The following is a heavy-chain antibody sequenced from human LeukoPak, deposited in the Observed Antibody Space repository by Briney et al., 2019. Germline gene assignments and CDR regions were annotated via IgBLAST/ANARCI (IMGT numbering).Heavy chain of an antibody. J-gene: IGHJ5*02. CDR1: GGSFSGYY. Sequence: PSETLSLTCAAYGGSFSGYYWSWIRQPPGKGLEWIGEINHSGSTNYNPSLKSRVTVSVDTSKNQFSLKLSSVTAADTAVYYCARGRWRIVVVPAAISWFDPWGQGTLVTVSS. D-gene: IGHD2-2*01. V-gene: IGHV4-34*01. CDR2: INHSGST. CDR3: ARGRWRIVVVPAAISWFDP.